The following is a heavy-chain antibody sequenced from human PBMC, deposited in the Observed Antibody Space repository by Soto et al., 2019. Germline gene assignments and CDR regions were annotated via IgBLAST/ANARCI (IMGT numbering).Heavy chain of an antibody. J-gene: IGHJ4*02. CDR1: GFTFDDYT. CDR2: ISWDGGST. V-gene: IGHV3-43*01. CDR3: GLIAAAGH. Sequence: EVQLVESGGVVVQPGGSLRLSCAASGFTFDDYTMHWVRQAPGKGLEWVSLISWDGGSTYYADSVKGRFTISRDNSKNSLYLQMNSLRTEDTALYYCGLIAAAGHWGQGTLVTVSS. D-gene: IGHD6-13*01.